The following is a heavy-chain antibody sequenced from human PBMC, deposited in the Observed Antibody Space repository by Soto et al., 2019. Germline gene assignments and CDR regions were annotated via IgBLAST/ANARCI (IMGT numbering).Heavy chain of an antibody. Sequence: QVQLQESGPGLVKPSETLSLTCTVSGGSISSYYWSWIRQPPGKGLEWIGYIYYSGSTNYNPSLSSRVTISVDTSKNQLSLKLSSVTAADTAVYDCARRYGYYFDYWGQGTLVTVSS. V-gene: IGHV4-59*08. J-gene: IGHJ4*02. D-gene: IGHD4-17*01. CDR3: ARRYGYYFDY. CDR1: GGSISSYY. CDR2: IYYSGST.